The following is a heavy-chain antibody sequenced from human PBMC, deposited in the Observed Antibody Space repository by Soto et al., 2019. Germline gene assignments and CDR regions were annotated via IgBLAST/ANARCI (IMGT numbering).Heavy chain of an antibody. J-gene: IGHJ4*02. CDR3: ARRSWHGINFDS. Sequence: APGQGLEWMGIINPSGGSTSYAQKFQGRVTMTRDTSTSTVYMELSSLRSEDTAVYYCARRSWHGINFDSWRQGTMVTVSS. V-gene: IGHV1-46*01. CDR2: INPSGGST. D-gene: IGHD1-20*01.